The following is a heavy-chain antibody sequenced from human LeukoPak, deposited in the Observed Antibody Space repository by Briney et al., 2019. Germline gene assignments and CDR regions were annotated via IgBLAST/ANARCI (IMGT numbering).Heavy chain of an antibody. V-gene: IGHV3-7*01. CDR1: GFTFSSYW. D-gene: IGHD6-19*01. Sequence: GGSLRLSCAASGFTFSSYWMSWVRQAPGKGLGWVANIKQDGSEKYYVDSVKGRFTISRDNAKNSLYLQMNSLRAEDTAVYYCARVFRYSSGWYDYWGQGTLVTVSS. J-gene: IGHJ4*02. CDR2: IKQDGSEK. CDR3: ARVFRYSSGWYDY.